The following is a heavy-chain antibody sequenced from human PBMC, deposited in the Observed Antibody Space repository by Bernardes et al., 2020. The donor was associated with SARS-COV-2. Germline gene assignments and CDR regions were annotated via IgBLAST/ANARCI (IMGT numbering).Heavy chain of an antibody. D-gene: IGHD3-9*01. CDR1: GYTFTGYY. V-gene: IGHV1-2*04. J-gene: IGHJ4*02. CDR3: ARAYRNFDWLLYVFDY. Sequence: ASVKVSCKASGYTFTGYYMHWVRQAPGQGLEWMGWINPNSGGTNYAQKFQGWVTMTRDTSISTAYMELSRLRSDDTAVYYCARAYRNFDWLLYVFDYWGQGTLVTVSS. CDR2: INPNSGGT.